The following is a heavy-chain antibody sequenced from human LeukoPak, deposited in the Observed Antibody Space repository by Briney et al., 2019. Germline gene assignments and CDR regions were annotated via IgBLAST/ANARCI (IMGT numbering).Heavy chain of an antibody. Sequence: SETLSLTCTVSSGSISSSNWWSWVRQPPGKGLEWIGEIYHSGSTNYNPSLKSRVTISVDKSKNQFSLKLSSVTAADTAVYYCAFYSSGWPYFDYWGQGTLVTVSS. J-gene: IGHJ4*02. CDR2: IYHSGST. CDR3: AFYSSGWPYFDY. V-gene: IGHV4-4*02. CDR1: SGSISSSNW. D-gene: IGHD6-19*01.